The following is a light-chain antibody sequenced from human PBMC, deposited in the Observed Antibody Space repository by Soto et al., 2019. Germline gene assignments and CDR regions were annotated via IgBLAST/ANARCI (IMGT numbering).Light chain of an antibody. CDR2: EVN. CDR3: SSYADSSNV. J-gene: IGLJ1*01. CDR1: SSDVGGYNY. V-gene: IGLV2-8*01. Sequence: VLTQPPSASGSPGQSVAISCTGTSSDVGGYNYVSWYQQHPGKAPKLMIYEVNKRPSGVPDRFSGSKSGNTASLTVSGLQAEDEADYYCSSYADSSNVFGTGTKVTVL.